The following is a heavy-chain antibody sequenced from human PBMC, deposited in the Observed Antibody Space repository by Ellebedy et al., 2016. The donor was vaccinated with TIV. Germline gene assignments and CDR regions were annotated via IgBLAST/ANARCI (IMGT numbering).Heavy chain of an antibody. CDR1: GFTFSSYS. CDR3: ARDLGSAFDI. V-gene: IGHV3-48*01. J-gene: IGHJ3*02. Sequence: GESLKISXAASGFTFSSYSMNWVRQAPGKGLEWVSYISSSSSTIYYADSVKGRFTISRDNAKNSLYLQMNSLRAGDTAVYYCARDLGSAFDIWGQGTMVTVSS. D-gene: IGHD7-27*01. CDR2: ISSSSSTI.